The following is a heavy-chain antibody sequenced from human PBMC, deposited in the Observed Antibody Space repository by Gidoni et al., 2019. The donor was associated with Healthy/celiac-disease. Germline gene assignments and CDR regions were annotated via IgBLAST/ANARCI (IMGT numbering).Heavy chain of an antibody. V-gene: IGHV3-30*18. Sequence: QVQLVESGGGVVQPGRSLRLSCAASGFTFSSYGMHWVRQAPGKGLEWVAVISYDGSNKYYADSVKGRFTISRDNSKNTLYLQMNSLRAEDPGVDYCAKGFPYRFWGGYPRFNDVWGQGTTVTVSS. D-gene: IGHD3-3*01. CDR1: GFTFSSYG. CDR3: AKGFPYRFWGGYPRFNDV. J-gene: IGHJ6*02. CDR2: ISYDGSNK.